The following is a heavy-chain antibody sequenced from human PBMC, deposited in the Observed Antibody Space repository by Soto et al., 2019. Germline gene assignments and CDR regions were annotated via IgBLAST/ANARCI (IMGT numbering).Heavy chain of an antibody. J-gene: IGHJ4*02. V-gene: IGHV4-31*03. CDR2: IYYSGST. CDR1: GGSISSGGYY. D-gene: IGHD3-10*01. Sequence: SSETLSLTCTVSGGSISSGGYYWSWIRQHPGKGLEWIGYIYYSGSTYYNPSLKSRVTISVDTSKNQFSLKLSSVTAADTAVYYCARETYGSGSYFSRHYFDYWGQGTLVTVSS. CDR3: ARETYGSGSYFSRHYFDY.